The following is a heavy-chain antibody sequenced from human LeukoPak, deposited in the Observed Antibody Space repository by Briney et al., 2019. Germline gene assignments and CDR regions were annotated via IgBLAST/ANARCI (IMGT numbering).Heavy chain of an antibody. Sequence: ASVKVSCKASGHTFTIYAMHWVRQAPGQRLEWMGWINAGNGNTKYSQKFQGRVTITRDTSASTAYMELSSLRSEDTAVYYCARYGDYADAFDYWGQGTLVTVSS. CDR1: GHTFTIYA. CDR2: INAGNGNT. V-gene: IGHV1-3*01. J-gene: IGHJ4*02. D-gene: IGHD4-17*01. CDR3: ARYGDYADAFDY.